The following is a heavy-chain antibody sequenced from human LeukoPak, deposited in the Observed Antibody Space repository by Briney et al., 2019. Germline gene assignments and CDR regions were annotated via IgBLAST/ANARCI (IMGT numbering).Heavy chain of an antibody. CDR3: ARQNWERYFSN. V-gene: IGHV3-20*04. Sequence: GGSLRLSCAASGFTFYDYGMSWVRQAPGKGLEWGSGINWNGGSTDYADSVKGRFTISRDNAKNSLYLQMNSLRAEDTALYYCARQNWERYFSNWGQGTLVTVSS. D-gene: IGHD3-9*01. CDR2: INWNGGST. J-gene: IGHJ4*02. CDR1: GFTFYDYG.